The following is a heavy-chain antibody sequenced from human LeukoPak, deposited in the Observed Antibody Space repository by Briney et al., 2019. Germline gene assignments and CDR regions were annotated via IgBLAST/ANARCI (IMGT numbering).Heavy chain of an antibody. J-gene: IGHJ3*02. D-gene: IGHD3-22*01. V-gene: IGHV1-2*06. CDR2: INPNSGGT. CDR3: ARANYYDSIGDAFDI. Sequence: GASVNVSCKASGYTFTVYYMHWVRQAPGQGLEWMGRINPNSGGTNYAQKFQGRVTMTRDTSINTAYMELSSLKSDDTAVYYCARANYYDSIGDAFDIWGQGTMVTVSS. CDR1: GYTFTVYY.